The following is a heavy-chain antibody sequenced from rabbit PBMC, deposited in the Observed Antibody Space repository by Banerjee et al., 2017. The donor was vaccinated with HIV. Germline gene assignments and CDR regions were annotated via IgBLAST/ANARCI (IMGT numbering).Heavy chain of an antibody. CDR3: ARDMRGDSSVYYDL. J-gene: IGHJ6*01. D-gene: IGHD1-1*01. V-gene: IGHV1S28*01. Sequence: QSLEESGGRLVNPDESLTLTCTASGFTFSSYWMCWVRQAPGKGLEWIGCINTGSGTAYYANWVISRFTITSNTNQNTVTLQMTSLTAADTATYFCARDMRGDSSVYYDLWGPGTLVTVS. CDR1: GFTFSSYW. CDR2: INTGSGTA.